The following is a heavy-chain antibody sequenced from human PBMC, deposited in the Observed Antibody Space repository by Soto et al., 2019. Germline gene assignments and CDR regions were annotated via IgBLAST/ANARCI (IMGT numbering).Heavy chain of an antibody. Sequence: SDTLSLTCTVSGASISSSSYYWGWIRQPPGKGLEWIGSIYYSGSTYYNPSLKSRVTISVDRSKNQFSLKLSSVTAADTAVYYCARGHLGYCTNGVCYNYYYYYGMDVWGQGTTVTVSS. CDR3: ARGHLGYCTNGVCYNYYYYYGMDV. V-gene: IGHV4-39*07. J-gene: IGHJ6*02. CDR1: GASISSSSYY. D-gene: IGHD2-8*01. CDR2: IYYSGST.